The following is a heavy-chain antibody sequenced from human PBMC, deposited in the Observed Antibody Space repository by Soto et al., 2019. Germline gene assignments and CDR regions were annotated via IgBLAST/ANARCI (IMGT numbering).Heavy chain of an antibody. J-gene: IGHJ6*02. CDR3: ARDLGIVVVTAIPNYYYGMDV. Sequence: QVQLMQSGAEVKKPGSSVKVSCKASGGTFSSYAISWVRQAPGQGLEWMGGIIPIFGTANYAQKFQGRVTITADESTSTAYMELSSLRSEDTAVYYCARDLGIVVVTAIPNYYYGMDVWGQGTTVTVSS. CDR1: GGTFSSYA. CDR2: IIPIFGTA. D-gene: IGHD2-21*02. V-gene: IGHV1-69*12.